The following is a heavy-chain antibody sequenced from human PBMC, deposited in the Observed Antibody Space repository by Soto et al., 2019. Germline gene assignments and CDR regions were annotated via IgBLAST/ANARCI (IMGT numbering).Heavy chain of an antibody. CDR1: GYTFTSYY. CDR3: ARSSGYSGYDKDAFDI. V-gene: IGHV1-46*01. J-gene: IGHJ3*02. Sequence: QVQLVQSGAEVKKPGASVKVSCKASGYTFTSYYMHWVRQAPGQGLEWMGIINPSGGNTSYAQKFQGRVTMTRDTSTSTVYMELSSLRSEDTAVYYCARSSGYSGYDKDAFDIWGQGTMVTVSS. CDR2: INPSGGNT. D-gene: IGHD5-12*01.